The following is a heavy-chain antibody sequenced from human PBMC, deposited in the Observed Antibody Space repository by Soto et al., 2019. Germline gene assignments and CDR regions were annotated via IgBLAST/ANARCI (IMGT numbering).Heavy chain of an antibody. Sequence: GESLKISCAASGFTFSSYAMSWVRQAPGKGLEWVSAISGSGGSTYYADSVKGRFTISRDNSKNTLYLQMNSLRAEDTAVYYCAKDDYDFWSGYSLFNYYYGMDVWGQGTTVTVSS. D-gene: IGHD3-3*01. CDR3: AKDDYDFWSGYSLFNYYYGMDV. J-gene: IGHJ6*02. CDR1: GFTFSSYA. CDR2: ISGSGGST. V-gene: IGHV3-23*01.